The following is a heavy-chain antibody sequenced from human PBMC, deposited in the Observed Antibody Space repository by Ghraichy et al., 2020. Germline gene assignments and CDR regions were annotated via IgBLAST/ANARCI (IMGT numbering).Heavy chain of an antibody. J-gene: IGHJ6*02. CDR3: ARRGRGYSLYYYGLDV. D-gene: IGHD5-18*01. CDR2: VHYSGGT. CDR1: GGSIRPHY. Sequence: SETLSLTCSVSGGSIRPHYWSWIRQPPGKGLGWLGYVHYSGGTDYAPSLKSRISISLDTSKNQFSLTLTSVTAADTAIYYCARRGRGYSLYYYGLDVWGQGTTVTVSS. V-gene: IGHV4-59*08.